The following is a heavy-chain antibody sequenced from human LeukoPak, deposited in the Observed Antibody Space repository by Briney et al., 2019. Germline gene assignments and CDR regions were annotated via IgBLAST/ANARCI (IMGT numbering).Heavy chain of an antibody. D-gene: IGHD6-19*01. Sequence: SETLSLTCTVSGGSINSYYWSWIRQSPGKGLEWIGYIYYSGSTNYNPSLKSRVTMSVDTSKNQFSLKLTSVTAADTAVYYCARDGSGWSGWFDPWGQGTLVTVSS. J-gene: IGHJ5*02. V-gene: IGHV4-59*01. CDR3: ARDGSGWSGWFDP. CDR1: GGSINSYY. CDR2: IYYSGST.